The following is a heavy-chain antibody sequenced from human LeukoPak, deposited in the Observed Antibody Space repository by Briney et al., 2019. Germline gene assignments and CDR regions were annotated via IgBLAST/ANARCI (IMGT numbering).Heavy chain of an antibody. CDR2: IDPEDGET. J-gene: IGHJ4*02. V-gene: IGHV1-69-2*01. CDR1: GYIFSDYY. Sequence: ASVKVSCKVSGYIFSDYYLHWVQEAPRKGLEWMGLIDPEDGETVYAEKFQGRVTITADTSTDTAYMKLSSLTSEDTAVYFCTTEGYRDHGGYFDSWGQGTLVTVSS. CDR3: TTEGYRDHGGYFDS. D-gene: IGHD3-16*02.